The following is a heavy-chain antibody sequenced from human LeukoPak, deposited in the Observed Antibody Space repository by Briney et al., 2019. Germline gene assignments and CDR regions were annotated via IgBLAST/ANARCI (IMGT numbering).Heavy chain of an antibody. CDR1: GFTFGSYA. V-gene: IGHV3-23*01. CDR3: ARGSTYYDSSGQVPFDY. D-gene: IGHD3-22*01. Sequence: GGSLRLSCAASGFTFGSYAMSWVRQAPGKGLEWVSAISGSGGSAYYADSVKGRFTISRDNSKNTLYLQMNSLRAEDTAVYYCARGSTYYDSSGQVPFDYWGQGTLVTVSS. CDR2: ISGSGGSA. J-gene: IGHJ4*02.